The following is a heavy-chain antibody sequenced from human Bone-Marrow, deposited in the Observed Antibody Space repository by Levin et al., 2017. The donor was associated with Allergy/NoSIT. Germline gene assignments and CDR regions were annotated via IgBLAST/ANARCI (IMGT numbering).Heavy chain of an antibody. CDR3: AAATYNYGPFYLDY. CDR2: INSRGLYI. V-gene: IGHV3-21*01. Sequence: PGGSLRLSCTASGFTFKTYSINWVRQSPGKGLEWVSSINSRGLYIYYADSLKGRFTVSRDDSTNSLYLDMDNLRAEDTAVYFCAAATYNYGPFYLDYWGRGVLVTVSS. J-gene: IGHJ4*02. D-gene: IGHD5-18*01. CDR1: GFTFKTYS.